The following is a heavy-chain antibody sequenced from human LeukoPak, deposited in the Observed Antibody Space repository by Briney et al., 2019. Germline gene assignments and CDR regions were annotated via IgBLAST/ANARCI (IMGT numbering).Heavy chain of an antibody. Sequence: GGSLRLSCAASGFAFSTYAMSWVRQAPGKGLEWVSAISGSGGSTYYADSVKGRFTISRDNSKNTLYLQMNSLRAEDTTVYYCAKNYGSGSCIDYWGQGILVTVPS. D-gene: IGHD3-10*01. CDR1: GFAFSTYA. CDR2: ISGSGGST. CDR3: AKNYGSGSCIDY. V-gene: IGHV3-23*01. J-gene: IGHJ4*02.